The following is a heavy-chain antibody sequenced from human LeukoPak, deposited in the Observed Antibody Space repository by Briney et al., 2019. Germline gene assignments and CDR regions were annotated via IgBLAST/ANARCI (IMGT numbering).Heavy chain of an antibody. Sequence: GGSLRLSCAASGSTFSSYEMNWVRQAPGKGLEWVSYISSSGSTIYYADSVKGRFTISRDNAKNSLYLQMNSLRAEDTALYYCARVSDISVAAYFDYWGQGTLATVSS. V-gene: IGHV3-48*03. CDR3: ARVSDISVAAYFDY. D-gene: IGHD6-19*01. CDR2: ISSSGSTI. J-gene: IGHJ4*02. CDR1: GSTFSSYE.